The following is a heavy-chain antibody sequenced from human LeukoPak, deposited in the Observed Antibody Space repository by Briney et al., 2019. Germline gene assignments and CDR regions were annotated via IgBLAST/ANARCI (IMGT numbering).Heavy chain of an antibody. D-gene: IGHD2-21*01. CDR3: ARIPSIVYVPSTAYYYMDV. Sequence: SVKVSCQASGGRFTSYTFTWVRQAPGPGLEWVGRVIPTIGTTNYAQNFQGRVTITADKSTRTVYMELSRLGSEDTAVYYCARIPSIVYVPSTAYYYMDVWGTGTAVTVSS. CDR2: VIPTIGTT. CDR1: GGRFTSYT. J-gene: IGHJ6*03. V-gene: IGHV1-69*08.